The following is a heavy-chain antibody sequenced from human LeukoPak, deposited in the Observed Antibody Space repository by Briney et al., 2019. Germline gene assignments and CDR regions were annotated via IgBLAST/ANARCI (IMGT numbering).Heavy chain of an antibody. CDR1: GFTFSSYG. CDR2: ISGSGGST. CDR3: AKDWEDYDFLTGYYYYYYMDV. D-gene: IGHD3-9*01. J-gene: IGHJ6*03. Sequence: GGTLRLSCAASGFTFSSYGMSWVRQAPGKGLEWVSAISGSGGSTYYADSVKGRFTISRDNSKNTLYLQMNSLRAEDTAVYYCAKDWEDYDFLTGYYYYYYMDVWGKGTTVTISS. V-gene: IGHV3-23*01.